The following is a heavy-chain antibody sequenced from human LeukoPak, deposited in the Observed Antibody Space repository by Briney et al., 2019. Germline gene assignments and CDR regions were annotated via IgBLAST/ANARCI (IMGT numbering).Heavy chain of an antibody. J-gene: IGHJ4*02. Sequence: ASVKVSCKASGYTFTGYYMHWVRQAPGQGLDWMGWINPNSGGTNYAQKFQGRVTMTRDTSISTAYMELSRLRSDDTAVYYCARDQAEIVVPAASFDYWGQGTLVTVSS. D-gene: IGHD2-2*01. CDR1: GYTFTGYY. CDR2: INPNSGGT. V-gene: IGHV1-2*02. CDR3: ARDQAEIVVPAASFDY.